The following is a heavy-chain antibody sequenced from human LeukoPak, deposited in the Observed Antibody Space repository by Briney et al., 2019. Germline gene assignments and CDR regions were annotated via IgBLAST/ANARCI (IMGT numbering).Heavy chain of an antibody. D-gene: IGHD3-10*02. CDR3: TTDLFDTQVNFLGFDY. V-gene: IGHV3-15*01. Sequence: GGSLRLSCAASGFTFSNAWMSWVRQAPGKGLEWVGRIKSKTDGGTTDYAAPVKGRFTISRDDSKNTLYLQMNSLKTEDTAVYYCTTDLFDTQVNFLGFDYWGQGTLVTVSS. CDR2: IKSKTDGGTT. CDR1: GFTFSNAW. J-gene: IGHJ4*02.